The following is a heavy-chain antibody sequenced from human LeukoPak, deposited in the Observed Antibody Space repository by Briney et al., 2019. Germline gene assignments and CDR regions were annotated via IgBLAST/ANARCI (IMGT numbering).Heavy chain of an antibody. CDR2: ISSSTNYI. Sequence: GGSLRLSCAASGFTFSSYSMTWVRKAPGKGLEWVSSISSSTNYIYYADSVKGRFTIFRDNAKNSLYLQMNSLRAEDTAVYYCASFPPSTGDFEYWGQGTLVAVSS. J-gene: IGHJ4*02. CDR1: GFTFSSYS. D-gene: IGHD2-8*02. CDR3: ASFPPSTGDFEY. V-gene: IGHV3-21*01.